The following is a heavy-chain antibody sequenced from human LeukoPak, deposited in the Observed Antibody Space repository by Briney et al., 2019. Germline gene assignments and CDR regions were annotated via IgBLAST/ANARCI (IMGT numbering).Heavy chain of an antibody. J-gene: IGHJ4*02. CDR1: GFTFRSYW. D-gene: IGHD2-15*01. V-gene: IGHV3-74*01. CDR2: ISTDGSST. Sequence: GGSLRLSCAASGFTFRSYWMHWVRQAPGKGLVCVSRISTDGSSTTYADSVKGRFTISRDNAKNTLYLQMNSLRAEDTAVYYCAKPMTSYCSGGSCYEDYWGQGTLVTVSS. CDR3: AKPMTSYCSGGSCYEDY.